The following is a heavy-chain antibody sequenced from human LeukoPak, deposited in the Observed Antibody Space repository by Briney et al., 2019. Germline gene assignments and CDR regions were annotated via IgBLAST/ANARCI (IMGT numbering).Heavy chain of an antibody. CDR2: ISSSGNNI. J-gene: IGHJ4*02. CDR1: GFTFSSYE. V-gene: IGHV3-48*03. Sequence: GGSLRLSCAASGFTFSSYEMNWARQAPGKGLEWVSYISSSGNNIYYADSVKGRFTISRDNAKNSLYLQMNSLRVEDTAVYYCARGDYWGQGTLVTVSS. CDR3: ARGDY.